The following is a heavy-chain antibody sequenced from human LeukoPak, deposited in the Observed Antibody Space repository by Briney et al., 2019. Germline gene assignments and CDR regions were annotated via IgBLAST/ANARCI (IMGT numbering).Heavy chain of an antibody. CDR3: VKGYGSGSRNLDH. CDR2: MSYDGSNE. D-gene: IGHD3-10*01. Sequence: GGSLRLSCAASGFIFSDYGLHWVRQAPGRGLEWVAFMSYDGSNEDYADSVKGRFTISRDNSKNTMYLEMNSLRPEDTVIYYCVKGYGSGSRNLDHWGQGTLVTVSS. V-gene: IGHV3-30*18. J-gene: IGHJ4*02. CDR1: GFIFSDYG.